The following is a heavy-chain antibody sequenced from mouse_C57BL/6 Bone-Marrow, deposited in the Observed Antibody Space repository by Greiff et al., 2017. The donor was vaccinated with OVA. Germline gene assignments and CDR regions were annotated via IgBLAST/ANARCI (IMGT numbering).Heavy chain of an antibody. CDR2: IDPENGDT. V-gene: IGHV14-4*01. D-gene: IGHD1-1*01. Sequence: VQLQQSGAELVRPGASVKLSCTASGFNIKDDYMHWVKQRPEQGLEWIGWIDPENGDTEYASKFQGTATITADTSSNTAYLQLSSLTSEDTAVYYCTSPQLLRFWYFDVWGTGTTVTVSS. CDR1: GFNIKDDY. CDR3: TSPQLLRFWYFDV. J-gene: IGHJ1*03.